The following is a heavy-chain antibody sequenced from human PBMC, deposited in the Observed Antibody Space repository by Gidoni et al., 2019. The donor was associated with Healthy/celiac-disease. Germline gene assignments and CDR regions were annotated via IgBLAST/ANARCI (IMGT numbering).Heavy chain of an antibody. Sequence: VKGRFTISRDNSKNTLYLQMNSLRAEDTAVYYCAKLGYSSSWWWPENDAFDIWGQGTMVTVSS. D-gene: IGHD6-13*01. V-gene: IGHV3-30*02. CDR3: AKLGYSSSWWWPENDAFDI. J-gene: IGHJ3*02.